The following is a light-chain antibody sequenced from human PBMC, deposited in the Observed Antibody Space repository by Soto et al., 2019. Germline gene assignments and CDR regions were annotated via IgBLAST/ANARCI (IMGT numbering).Light chain of an antibody. Sequence: AIRMTQSPSSFSASTGERVSMTCRATQDIGTYLAWYQQIPVKAPKLLIYDASTLQTGVPSRFSGSGSGTDFTLTISYLQSEDFGTYYCQQFYNYPRTFGQGTKVDIK. J-gene: IGKJ1*01. V-gene: IGKV1-8*01. CDR2: DAS. CDR3: QQFYNYPRT. CDR1: QDIGTY.